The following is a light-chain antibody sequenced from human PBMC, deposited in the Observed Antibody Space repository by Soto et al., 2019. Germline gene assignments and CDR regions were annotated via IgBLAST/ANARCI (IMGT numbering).Light chain of an antibody. CDR1: QSVLYSSNNKNY. Sequence: DIVMTQSPDSLAVSLGESATINCKSSQSVLYSSNNKNYLAWYQQKPGQPPKLLIYWASTRESGVPDRFSGSGSGTDFTLTISSLQAEDVAVYYCQQYLSTSWTFGQGTKVEIK. CDR3: QQYLSTSWT. V-gene: IGKV4-1*01. J-gene: IGKJ1*01. CDR2: WAS.